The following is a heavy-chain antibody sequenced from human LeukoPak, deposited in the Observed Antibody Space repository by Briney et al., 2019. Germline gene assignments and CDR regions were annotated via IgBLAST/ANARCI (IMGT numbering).Heavy chain of an antibody. V-gene: IGHV4-34*01. CDR3: ARRWNYGRNYYIDV. Sequence: PSETLSLTCAVYGGSFSNYYWSCIRQPPGKGLEWIGEINDSGRTNYNPSLMSRVTVSVDTSKKQFSLRLTSVTATDTAVYYCARRWNYGRNYYIDVWGKGATVSVSS. CDR1: GGSFSNYY. CDR2: INDSGRT. J-gene: IGHJ6*03. D-gene: IGHD1-7*01.